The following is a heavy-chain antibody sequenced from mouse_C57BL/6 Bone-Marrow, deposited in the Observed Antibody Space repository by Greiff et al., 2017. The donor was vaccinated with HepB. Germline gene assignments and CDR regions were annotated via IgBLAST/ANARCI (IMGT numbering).Heavy chain of an antibody. J-gene: IGHJ2*01. CDR3: ERSPHYGSSAYFDY. CDR2: IYPGSGNT. Sequence: VQLQQSGPELVKPGASVKISCKASGYSFTSYYIHWVKQRPGQGLEWIGWIYPGSGNTKYNEKFKGKATLTADTSSSTAYMQLSSLTSEDSAVYYCERSPHYGSSAYFDYWGQGTTLTVSS. D-gene: IGHD1-1*01. CDR1: GYSFTSYY. V-gene: IGHV1-66*01.